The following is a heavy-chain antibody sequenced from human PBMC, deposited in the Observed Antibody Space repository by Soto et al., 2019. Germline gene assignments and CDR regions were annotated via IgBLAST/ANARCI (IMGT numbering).Heavy chain of an antibody. Sequence: AAVKATCKASGYSITDYGIHWVRQAPGQGLEWMGWISTYNGNTNYAQKLQGRVTMTTDTSTTTAYMELRSLRSDDTAVFYCARERDYRSWSIAEYLQ. CDR2: ISTYNGNT. CDR1: GYSITDYG. V-gene: IGHV1-18*01. CDR3: ARERDYRSWSIAEYLQ. J-gene: IGHJ1*01. D-gene: IGHD4-4*01.